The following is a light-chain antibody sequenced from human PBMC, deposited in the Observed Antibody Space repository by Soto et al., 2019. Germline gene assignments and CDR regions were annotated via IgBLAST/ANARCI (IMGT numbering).Light chain of an antibody. CDR1: SSDVGGYNS. CDR2: EVG. J-gene: IGLJ2*01. Sequence: QSALTQPASVSGSPGQSITISCTGTSSDVGGYNSVSWYQQHPGQAPKLIIYEVGHRPSEVSNRFSASKSGNTASLTISGLQADDEADYYCSSYTGSSTLVFGGGTKLTVL. CDR3: SSYTGSSTLV. V-gene: IGLV2-14*01.